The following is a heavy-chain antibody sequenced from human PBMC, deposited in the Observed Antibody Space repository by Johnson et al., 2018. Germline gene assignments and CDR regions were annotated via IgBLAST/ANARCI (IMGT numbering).Heavy chain of an antibody. CDR2: IKSKTDGGTT. CDR3: ARDLRLLWFGESNGDYYMDV. CDR1: GFTFNNFW. D-gene: IGHD3-10*01. Sequence: VQLVESGGGLVQPGGSLRLSCAASGFTFNNFWMHWVRQAPGKGLEWVGRIKSKTDGGTTDYAAPVKGRLTISRDDSKNTLYLQMNSLRAEDTAVYYCARDLRLLWFGESNGDYYMDVWGKGTTVTVSS. V-gene: IGHV3-15*01. J-gene: IGHJ6*03.